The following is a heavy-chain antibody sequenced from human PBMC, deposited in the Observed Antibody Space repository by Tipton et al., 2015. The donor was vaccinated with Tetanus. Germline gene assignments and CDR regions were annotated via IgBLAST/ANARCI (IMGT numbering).Heavy chain of an antibody. Sequence: TLSLTCTVSGGSISSSSYYWGWIRQPPGKGLEWIGSIYYSGSTYYNPSLKSRVTISVDTSKNQFSLKLSSVVAADTAVYYCARGPFAYDRWGQGALVTVSS. V-gene: IGHV4-39*01. CDR3: ARGPFAYDR. CDR1: GGSISSSSYY. CDR2: IYYSGST. J-gene: IGHJ5*02.